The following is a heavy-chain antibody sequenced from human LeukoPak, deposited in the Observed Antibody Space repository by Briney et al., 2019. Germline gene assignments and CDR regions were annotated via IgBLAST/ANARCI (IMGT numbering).Heavy chain of an antibody. Sequence: GTSVKVSCKASGFTFTSSAMQWVRQARGQRLEWIGWIVVGSGNTNYAQKFQERVTITRDMSTSTAYMELSSLRSEDTAVYYCAAVMPLRYFDWLSTITPTFDYWGQGTLVTVSS. CDR1: GFTFTSSA. D-gene: IGHD3-9*01. V-gene: IGHV1-58*02. CDR2: IVVGSGNT. CDR3: AAVMPLRYFDWLSTITPTFDY. J-gene: IGHJ4*02.